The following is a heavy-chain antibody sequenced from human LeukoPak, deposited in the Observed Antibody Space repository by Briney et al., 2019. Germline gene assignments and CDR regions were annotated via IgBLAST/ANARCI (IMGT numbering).Heavy chain of an antibody. CDR2: IIPIFGTA. CDR1: EGTFSSYA. J-gene: IGHJ2*01. D-gene: IGHD6-19*01. Sequence: SVKVSCKASEGTFSSYAISWVRQAPGQGLEWMGGIIPIFGTANYAQKFQGRVTITADKSTSTAYMELSSLRSEDTAVYYCARAPALAVAGTYFDLWGRGTLVTVSS. V-gene: IGHV1-69*06. CDR3: ARAPALAVAGTYFDL.